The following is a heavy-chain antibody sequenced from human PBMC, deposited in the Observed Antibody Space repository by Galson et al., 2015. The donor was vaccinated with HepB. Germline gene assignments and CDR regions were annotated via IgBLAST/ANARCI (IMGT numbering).Heavy chain of an antibody. J-gene: IGHJ4*02. V-gene: IGHV3-33*01. D-gene: IGHD2-8*01. CDR3: ARGGYCTNGVCYTHLGGLPYYFDY. Sequence: SLRLSCAASGFTFSSYGMHWVRQAPGKGLEWVAVIWYDGSNKYYADSVKGRFTISRDNSKNTLYLQMNSLRAEDTAVYYCARGGYCTNGVCYTHLGGLPYYFDYWGQGTLVTVSS. CDR2: IWYDGSNK. CDR1: GFTFSSYG.